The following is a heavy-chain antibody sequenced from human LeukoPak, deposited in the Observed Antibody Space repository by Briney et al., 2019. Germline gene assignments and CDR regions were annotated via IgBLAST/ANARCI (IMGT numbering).Heavy chain of an antibody. D-gene: IGHD2-2*01. CDR2: IIPIFGTA. Sequence: SVKVPCKASGGTFSSYAISWVRQAPGQGLEWMGGIIPIFGTANYAKKFQGRVTITTDESTSTAYMELSSLGSEDTAVYYCASASIPAAPVMDVWGKGTTVTVSS. CDR1: GGTFSSYA. V-gene: IGHV1-69*05. J-gene: IGHJ6*03. CDR3: ASASIPAAPVMDV.